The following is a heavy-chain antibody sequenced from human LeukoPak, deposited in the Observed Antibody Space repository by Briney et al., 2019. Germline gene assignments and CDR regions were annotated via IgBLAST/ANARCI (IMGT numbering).Heavy chain of an antibody. D-gene: IGHD3-10*01. CDR3: ARVGRYGSGSYGPNWFDP. V-gene: IGHV4-34*01. Sequence: PSKTLSLTCAVYGGSFSGYYWSWIRQPPGKGLEWIGEINHSGSTNYNPSLKSRVTIPVDTSKNQFSLKLSSVTAADTAVYYCARVGRYGSGSYGPNWFDPWGQGTLVTVSS. J-gene: IGHJ5*02. CDR1: GGSFSGYY. CDR2: INHSGST.